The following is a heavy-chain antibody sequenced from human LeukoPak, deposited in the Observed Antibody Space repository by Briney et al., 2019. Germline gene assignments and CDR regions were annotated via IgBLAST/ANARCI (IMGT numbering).Heavy chain of an antibody. Sequence: SQTLSLTCAVSGGSISSGGDSWSWIRQPPGKALEWIGYVYNSGSTFYNPSLKSRLYISTDTSKNQFSLKLSSVTAADTAVYYCARDATMMGNYFNYWGQGTLVTVSS. CDR2: VYNSGST. V-gene: IGHV4-30-4*07. CDR3: ARDATMMGNYFNY. CDR1: GGSISSGGDS. J-gene: IGHJ4*02. D-gene: IGHD5-12*01.